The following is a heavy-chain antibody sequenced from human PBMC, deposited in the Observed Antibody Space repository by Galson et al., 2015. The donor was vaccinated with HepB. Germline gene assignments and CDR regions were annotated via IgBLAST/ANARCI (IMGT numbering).Heavy chain of an antibody. CDR3: ARGAGEALDWTTNYFDY. CDR1: GFTFRRHG. D-gene: IGHD1-1*01. V-gene: IGHV3-33*01. Sequence: SLRLSCAASGFTFRRHGMHWVRQAPGKGLEWVAVIWYDGSNKYYVDSVKGRFIVSRDNSKNSLYLQMNSLRAEDTAVYYCARGAGEALDWTTNYFDYWGQGTLVTVSS. CDR2: IWYDGSNK. J-gene: IGHJ4*02.